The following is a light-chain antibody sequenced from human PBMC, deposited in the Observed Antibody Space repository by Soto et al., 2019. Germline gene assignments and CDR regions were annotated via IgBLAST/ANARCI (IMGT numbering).Light chain of an antibody. Sequence: EIVLTQSPGTLSLSPGERATLSCRASQSVSNNYLAWYQQKPGQAPRLLIYGASSRATGIPDRFSGGGSGTDFTLTISRLEPEDFAVYYCQQYGTSPITFGQGTRLEIK. J-gene: IGKJ5*01. V-gene: IGKV3-20*01. CDR1: QSVSNNY. CDR2: GAS. CDR3: QQYGTSPIT.